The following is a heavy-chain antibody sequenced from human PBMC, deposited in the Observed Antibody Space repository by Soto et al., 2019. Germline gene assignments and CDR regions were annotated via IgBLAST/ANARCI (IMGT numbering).Heavy chain of an antibody. CDR2: ISGSGGTT. J-gene: IGHJ4*02. CDR1: GFTFSSYA. D-gene: IGHD5-12*01. V-gene: IGHV3-23*01. Sequence: GGSLRLSCAASGFTFSSYAMSWVRQAPGKGLEWVSAISGSGGTTYYADSVKGRFTISRDNSKNTLYLQMNSRRAEDTAVYYCARDTVVATRAFDYWGQGTLVTVSS. CDR3: ARDTVVATRAFDY.